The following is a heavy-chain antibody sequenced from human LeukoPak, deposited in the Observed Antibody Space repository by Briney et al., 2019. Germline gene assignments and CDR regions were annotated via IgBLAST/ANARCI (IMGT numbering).Heavy chain of an antibody. J-gene: IGHJ4*02. CDR1: GYTFTGYY. V-gene: IGHV1-2*02. Sequence: ASVKVSCKPSGYTFTGYYIQWVRQAPGQGLEWMGWINPQSGGTNYAQKFQGRVTMTRDTSISTAYMELRSLRSDGTAVYYCAREVATITVAAAGGIDYWGQGTLVTVSS. CDR2: INPQSGGT. D-gene: IGHD5-12*01. CDR3: AREVATITVAAAGGIDY.